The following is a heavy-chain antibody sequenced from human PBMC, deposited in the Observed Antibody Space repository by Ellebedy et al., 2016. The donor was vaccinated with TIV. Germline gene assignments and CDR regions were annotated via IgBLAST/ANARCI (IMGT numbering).Heavy chain of an antibody. CDR1: GFTFSGYW. CDR2: ISGSGDTT. Sequence: GESLKISCAASGFTFSGYWMNWVRQAPGKGLEWVSAISGSGDTTYYADSVKGRFTISRDNSQDTVHLQMNRLRAEDTAVYYCTKRGDGWAAFDIWGPGTMVTVSS. J-gene: IGHJ3*02. CDR3: TKRGDGWAAFDI. V-gene: IGHV3-23*01. D-gene: IGHD5-24*01.